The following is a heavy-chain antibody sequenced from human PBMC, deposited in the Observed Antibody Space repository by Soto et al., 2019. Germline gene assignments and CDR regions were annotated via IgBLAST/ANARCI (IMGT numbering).Heavy chain of an antibody. D-gene: IGHD3-10*01. V-gene: IGHV4-38-2*01. CDR2: IFYSGST. Sequence: SETLSLTCAVSGYSISSGYYWGWIRQPPGKGLEWIGSIFYSGSTYYNPSLESRVTISVDTSKNQFSLKLSSVTAADTAVYYCARHRGPMVRGVITNWFDPWGQGTLVTVS. CDR1: GYSISSGYY. CDR3: ARHRGPMVRGVITNWFDP. J-gene: IGHJ5*02.